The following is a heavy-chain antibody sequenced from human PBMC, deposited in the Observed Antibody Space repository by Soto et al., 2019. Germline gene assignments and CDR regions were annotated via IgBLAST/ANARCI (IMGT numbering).Heavy chain of an antibody. Sequence: EGQLVESGGGLVQPGGSLRLSCAASGFTFSSYSMNWVRQAPGKGLEWVSYTSSSSNTIYYADSVKGRFTISRDNAKNSLYLQMNSLRAEDTAVYHCARENPTRGGGAFDIWGQGTMVTVSS. CDR2: TSSSSNTI. V-gene: IGHV3-48*01. J-gene: IGHJ3*02. CDR3: ARENPTRGGGAFDI. D-gene: IGHD3-16*01. CDR1: GFTFSSYS.